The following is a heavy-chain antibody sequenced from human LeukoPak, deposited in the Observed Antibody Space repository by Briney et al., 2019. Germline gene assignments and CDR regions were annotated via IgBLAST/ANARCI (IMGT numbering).Heavy chain of an antibody. CDR1: GFTFSSYW. CDR3: ARANVLLWFGEFGDDAFDI. Sequence: PGGSLRLSCAASGFTFSSYWMHWGRQAPGMGLVWVSRINSDGSSTSYADSVKGRFTISRDNAKNTLYLQMNSLRAEDTAVYYCARANVLLWFGEFGDDAFDIWGQGTMVTVSS. D-gene: IGHD3-10*01. CDR2: INSDGSST. V-gene: IGHV3-74*01. J-gene: IGHJ3*02.